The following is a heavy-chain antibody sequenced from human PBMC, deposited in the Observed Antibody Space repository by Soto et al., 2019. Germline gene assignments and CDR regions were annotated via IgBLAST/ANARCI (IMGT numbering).Heavy chain of an antibody. CDR3: AKEGGRGGGFFDY. CDR2: ISGSGGNT. Sequence: EVQLLESGGGLVQPGGSLRLSCVASGFTFSSCGMSWVRQAPGKGLDWVSAISGSGGNTYYADSVKGRFTISRDNSKNTLYLQMNSLGAEDTAVYYCAKEGGRGGGFFDYWGQGTLVTVSS. D-gene: IGHD3-16*01. V-gene: IGHV3-23*01. J-gene: IGHJ4*02. CDR1: GFTFSSCG.